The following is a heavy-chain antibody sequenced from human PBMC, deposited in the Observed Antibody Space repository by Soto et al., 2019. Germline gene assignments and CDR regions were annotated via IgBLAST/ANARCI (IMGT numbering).Heavy chain of an antibody. CDR1: GFSIGSGSYC. Sequence: SDTLSLTWPLSGFSIGSGSYCLSWFRQHPGKGLEWIGYIYYSWSTYYNPSLKSRVTISVDTSKNQFSLKLSSVTAADAAVYYCARDRKWGGLIYGMDVWGQGTTVTVSS. D-gene: IGHD7-27*01. CDR3: ARDRKWGGLIYGMDV. CDR2: IYYSWST. V-gene: IGHV4-31*02. J-gene: IGHJ6*02.